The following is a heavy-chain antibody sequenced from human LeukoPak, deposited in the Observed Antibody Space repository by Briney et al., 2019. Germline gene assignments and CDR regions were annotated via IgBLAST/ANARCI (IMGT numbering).Heavy chain of an antibody. Sequence: GGSLRLSCAASGFTFSNYWMHWVRHVPGKGLVWVSRINDDGSFTTYADSVKGRFTISRDNAKNTLYLQMNSLRAEDTAVYYCTREILAAGKTLTYWGQGSLITVSS. D-gene: IGHD6-13*01. J-gene: IGHJ4*02. CDR1: GFTFSNYW. V-gene: IGHV3-74*01. CDR2: INDDGSFT. CDR3: TREILAAGKTLTY.